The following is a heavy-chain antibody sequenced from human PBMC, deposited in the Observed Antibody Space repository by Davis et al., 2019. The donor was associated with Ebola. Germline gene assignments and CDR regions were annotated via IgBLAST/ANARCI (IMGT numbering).Heavy chain of an antibody. CDR1: GGTFSSYA. CDR2: ISAYNGNT. CDR3: ARLSSYDFWSGYGVGYYGMDV. J-gene: IGHJ6*02. V-gene: IGHV1-18*01. D-gene: IGHD3-3*01. Sequence: AASVKVSCKASGGTFSSYAISWVRQAPGQGLEWMGWISAYNGNTNYAQKLQGRVTMTTDTSTSTAYMELRSLRSDDTAVYYCARLSSYDFWSGYGVGYYGMDVWGQGTTVTVSS.